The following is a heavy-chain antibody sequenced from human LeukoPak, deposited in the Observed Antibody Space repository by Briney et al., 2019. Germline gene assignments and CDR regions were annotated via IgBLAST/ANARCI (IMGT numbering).Heavy chain of an antibody. D-gene: IGHD3-10*01. CDR1: GYTFTSYD. J-gene: IGHJ4*02. CDR3: ARVPLRGVKGYFDY. Sequence: ASVKVSCKASGYTFTSYDINWVRQATGQGLEWMGWMNPNSGNTGYAQKFQGRVTMTRSTSISTAYMELSSLRSEDTAVYYCARVPLRGVKGYFDYWGQGTLVTVSS. V-gene: IGHV1-8*01. CDR2: MNPNSGNT.